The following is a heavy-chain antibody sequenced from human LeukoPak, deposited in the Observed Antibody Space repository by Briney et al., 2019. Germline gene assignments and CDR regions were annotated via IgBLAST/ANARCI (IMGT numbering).Heavy chain of an antibody. CDR2: ISDTVRDT. J-gene: IGHJ4*02. V-gene: IGHV3-23*01. CDR1: GFTFSSYG. D-gene: IGHD4-17*01. Sequence: LAGGPLRLSCAASGFTFSSYGMRCVRKAPGKELEHVSHISDTVRDTWYANSVKGRFIISRDNSRDTVYLQMSSLRPEDTDLYFCAKDNYGGIFASWGQGTLVTVSS. CDR3: AKDNYGGIFAS.